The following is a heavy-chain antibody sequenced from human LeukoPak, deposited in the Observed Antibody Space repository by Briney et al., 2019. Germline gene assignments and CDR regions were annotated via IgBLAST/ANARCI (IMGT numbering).Heavy chain of an antibody. D-gene: IGHD1-26*01. J-gene: IGHJ4*02. CDR1: GYTFSGYD. CDR3: TRGSLSGSSRDY. V-gene: IGHV1-8*01. CDR2: MNPSTGDT. Sequence: ASVRVSCKASGYTFSGYDINWVRQAIGQGLEWMGWMNPSTGDTGYAQKFQGRVTMTRNTSVDTAFMELGGLGFEDTAIYYCTRGSLSGSSRDYWGQGTLVTVSS.